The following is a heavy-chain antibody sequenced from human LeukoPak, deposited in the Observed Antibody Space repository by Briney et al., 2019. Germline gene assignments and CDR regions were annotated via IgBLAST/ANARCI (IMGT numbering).Heavy chain of an antibody. CDR1: GFTFSHYG. D-gene: IGHD4-11*01. CDR3: AKDAQRGFDYSNSLDY. V-gene: IGHV3-33*06. Sequence: PGGSLRLSCAAPGFTFSHYGMHWVRQAPGKGLEWVAVIWHDGSNKYYTDSVKGRFSISRDNSRNTQYLEMNSLRVEDTAVYYCAKDAQRGFDYSNSLDYWGQGTLVTVSS. CDR2: IWHDGSNK. J-gene: IGHJ4*02.